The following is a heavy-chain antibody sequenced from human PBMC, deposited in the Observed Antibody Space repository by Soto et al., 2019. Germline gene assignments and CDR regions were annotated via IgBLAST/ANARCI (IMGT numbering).Heavy chain of an antibody. CDR3: ARGVTWIQLWLPTGCYYFDY. V-gene: IGHV4-39*01. Sequence: SETLSLTCTVSGGSISSSSYYWGWIRQPPGKGLEWIGSIYYSGSTYYNPSLKSRVTISVDTSKNQFSLKLSSVTAADTAVYYCARGVTWIQLWLPTGCYYFDYWGQGTLVTVSS. J-gene: IGHJ4*02. CDR1: GGSISSSSYY. CDR2: IYYSGST. D-gene: IGHD5-18*01.